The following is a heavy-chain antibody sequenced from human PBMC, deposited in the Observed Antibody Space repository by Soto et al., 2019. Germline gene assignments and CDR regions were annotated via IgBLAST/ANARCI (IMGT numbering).Heavy chain of an antibody. CDR3: AREGGVTGIATSYGMDV. J-gene: IGHJ6*02. CDR1: GGSFSGYY. Sequence: SETLSLTCAVYGGSFSGYYWSWIRQPPGKGLEWIGEINHSGSTNYNPSLKSRVTISVDTSKNQFSLKLSSVTAADTAVYYCAREGGVTGIATSYGMDVWGQGTTVTVSS. V-gene: IGHV4-34*01. D-gene: IGHD6-13*01. CDR2: INHSGST.